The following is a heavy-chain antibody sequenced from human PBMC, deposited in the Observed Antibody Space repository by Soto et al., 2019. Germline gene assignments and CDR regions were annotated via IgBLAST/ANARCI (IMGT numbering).Heavy chain of an antibody. V-gene: IGHV3-23*01. J-gene: IGHJ4*02. CDR3: AKFFVETGSNSGWPWSFHY. CDR1: GFTFSNYA. D-gene: IGHD6-25*01. CDR2: ISGSGGTT. Sequence: VQLLESGGGLVQPGRSLRLSCAASGFTFSNYAMSWVRQAPGQGLDWVSAISGSGGTTYYADSVKGRFTIARDNSKNTLFQQMNSLRAEDAAVYYCAKFFVETGSNSGWPWSFHYWGQGTLVTVSS.